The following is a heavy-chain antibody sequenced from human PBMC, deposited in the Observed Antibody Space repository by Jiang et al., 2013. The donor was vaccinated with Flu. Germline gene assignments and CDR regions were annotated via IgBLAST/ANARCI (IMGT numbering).Heavy chain of an antibody. CDR1: GDTFTGYD. CDR3: ARGVMHYSFLTEYYPNWLDP. J-gene: IGHJ5*02. CDR2: MNPSSGNT. Sequence: QLVESGAEVKKPGASVKVSCKTSGDTFTGYDIHWVRQVTGQGLEWMGWMNPSSGNTGYAQKFQGKVIMTRNISISTAYMELSSLRSEDTAVYYCARGVMHYSFLTEYYPNWLDPWGQGTLVNVSS. V-gene: IGHV1-8*01. D-gene: IGHD3-9*01.